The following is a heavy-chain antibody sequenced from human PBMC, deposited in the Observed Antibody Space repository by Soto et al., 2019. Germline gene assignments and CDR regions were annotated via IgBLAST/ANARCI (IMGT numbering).Heavy chain of an antibody. CDR3: ARVKGSGYHNWFDP. CDR1: GYTFTSYA. CDR2: INADNGNT. J-gene: IGHJ5*02. V-gene: IGHV1-3*01. Sequence: ASVKVSCKDSGYTFTSYAMHWVRQAPGQRLEWMGWINADNGNTKYSQKFQGRVTMTTDTSTSTAYMELRSLRSDDTAVYYCARVKGSGYHNWFDPWGQGTLVTVSS. D-gene: IGHD3-22*01.